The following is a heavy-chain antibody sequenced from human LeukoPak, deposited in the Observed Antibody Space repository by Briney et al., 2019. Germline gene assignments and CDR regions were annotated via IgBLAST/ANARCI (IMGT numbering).Heavy chain of an antibody. J-gene: IGHJ5*02. CDR3: ARARRITIFGVVIFWFDP. Sequence: GASVKVSCKASGYTFTGYYMHWVRQAPGQGLEWMGRINPNSGGTNYAQKFQGRVTMTRDTSISTAYMELSRLRSDDTAVYYCARARRITIFGVVIFWFDPWGQGTLVTVSS. V-gene: IGHV1-2*06. CDR2: INPNSGGT. D-gene: IGHD3-3*01. CDR1: GYTFTGYY.